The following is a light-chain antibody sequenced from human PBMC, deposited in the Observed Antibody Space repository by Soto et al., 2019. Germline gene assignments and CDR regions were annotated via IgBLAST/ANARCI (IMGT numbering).Light chain of an antibody. V-gene: IGKV1-39*01. Sequence: DIQMTQSPSSLSAAVGARVTITCRASQTISTFLNWYQQVPGKAPKLLIHDASRLQGGVPSRFSGSGSGTDFTLTIASLQPEDFATYYCQQTYNTPRMFAQGTRVEV. J-gene: IGKJ1*01. CDR3: QQTYNTPRM. CDR2: DAS. CDR1: QTISTF.